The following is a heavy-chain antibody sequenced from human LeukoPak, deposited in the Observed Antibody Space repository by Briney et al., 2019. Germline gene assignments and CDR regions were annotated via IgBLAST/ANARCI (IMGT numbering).Heavy chain of an antibody. Sequence: GASVKVSCKASGYTFTGYYMHWVRQAPGQGLEWMGWINPNSGGTNYAQKVQGRVAMTTDTSTSTAYMELRSLRSDDTAVYYCARDEGLYSRSWYAGRDYWGQGTLVTVSS. D-gene: IGHD6-13*01. V-gene: IGHV1-2*02. J-gene: IGHJ4*02. CDR2: INPNSGGT. CDR3: ARDEGLYSRSWYAGRDY. CDR1: GYTFTGYY.